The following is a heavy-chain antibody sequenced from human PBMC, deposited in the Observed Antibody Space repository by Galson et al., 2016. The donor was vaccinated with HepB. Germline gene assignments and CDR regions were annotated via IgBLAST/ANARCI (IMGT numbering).Heavy chain of an antibody. CDR3: SGHQRTSLRRRGQFVRPYDYKGLDV. CDR1: NGSFSDFY. D-gene: IGHD6-6*01. J-gene: IGHJ6*02. CDR2: TNPSGSA. V-gene: IGHV4-34*01. Sequence: SETLSLTCAVYNGSFSDFYWRWIRQPPGKGLEWIGETNPSGSATYNPSLKSRVTVSVDTSKNHFSLKLTSVTAADTAVYFCSGHQRTSLRRRGQFVRPYDYKGLDVWGQGTTVIVSS.